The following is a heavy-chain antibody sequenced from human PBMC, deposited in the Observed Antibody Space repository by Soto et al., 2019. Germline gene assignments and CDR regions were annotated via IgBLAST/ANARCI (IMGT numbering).Heavy chain of an antibody. D-gene: IGHD6-13*01. Sequence: QLQLQESGPGLVKPSETLSLTCTVSGGSINNSASYWGWIRQPPGKGLEWIGSMYYSGRTYYRSSLKSRVIVSVDTSRDQFYLKVSSVTAADTAVYFCARSSSWHIIDVWGQGTLVTVSS. CDR2: MYYSGRT. CDR1: GGSINNSASY. CDR3: ARSSSWHIIDV. J-gene: IGHJ4*02. V-gene: IGHV4-39*01.